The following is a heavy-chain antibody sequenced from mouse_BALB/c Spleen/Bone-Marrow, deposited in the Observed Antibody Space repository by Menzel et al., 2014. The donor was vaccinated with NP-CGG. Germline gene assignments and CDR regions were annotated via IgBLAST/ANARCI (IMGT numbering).Heavy chain of an antibody. Sequence: EVHLVESGGGLVQPGGSRKLSCAASGFTFSSFGMHWVRRAPEKGLEWVAYISSGSSTIYYADTVKGRFTISRDNPKNTLFLQMTSLRSEDTAMYYCARSGIGYYYGSNSYAMDYWGQGTSVTVSS. V-gene: IGHV5-17*02. CDR3: ARSGIGYYYGSNSYAMDY. J-gene: IGHJ4*01. CDR1: GFTFSSFG. CDR2: ISSGSSTI. D-gene: IGHD1-1*01.